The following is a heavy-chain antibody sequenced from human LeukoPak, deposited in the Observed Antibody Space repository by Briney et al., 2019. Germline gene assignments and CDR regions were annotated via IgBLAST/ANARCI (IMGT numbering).Heavy chain of an antibody. CDR2: TYYRSKWYN. V-gene: IGHV6-1*01. CDR1: GDSVSNNSAA. Sequence: SQTLSLTCAISGDSVSNNSAAWNWIRQSPSSGLEWLGRTYYRSKWYNDYAVSVKSRITLNPDTSKNQFSLQLNSVTPEDTAVYYSARSVIYYYYGMDVGSQGTTVTVYS. CDR3: ARSVIYYYYGMDV. D-gene: IGHD2-21*01. J-gene: IGHJ6*02.